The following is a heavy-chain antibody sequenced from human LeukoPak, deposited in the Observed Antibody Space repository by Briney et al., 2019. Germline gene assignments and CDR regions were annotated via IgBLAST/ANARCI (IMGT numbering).Heavy chain of an antibody. J-gene: IGHJ4*02. CDR3: ARDHRPHYDFWSGYPYYFDY. CDR2: INPSGGST. D-gene: IGHD3-3*01. V-gene: IGHV1-46*01. Sequence: ASVKVSCKASGYTFTSYYMHWVRQAPGQGLEWMGIINPSGGSTSYAQKFQGRVTMTRDTSTSTVYMELSSLRSEDTAVYYCARDHRPHYDFWSGYPYYFDYRGQGTLVTVSS. CDR1: GYTFTSYY.